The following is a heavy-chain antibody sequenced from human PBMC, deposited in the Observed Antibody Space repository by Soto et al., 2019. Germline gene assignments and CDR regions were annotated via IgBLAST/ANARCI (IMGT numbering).Heavy chain of an antibody. D-gene: IGHD6-19*01. Sequence: PSETLSLTCTVSGGSLSSYYWSWSRQPPWKGLEWIGYIYYSGSTNYNPSLKSRVTISVDTSKNQFSLKLSSVTAADTAVYYCAINWAVAGTLVDYWGQGTLVTVSS. CDR1: GGSLSSYY. V-gene: IGHV4-59*01. CDR3: AINWAVAGTLVDY. CDR2: IYYSGST. J-gene: IGHJ4*02.